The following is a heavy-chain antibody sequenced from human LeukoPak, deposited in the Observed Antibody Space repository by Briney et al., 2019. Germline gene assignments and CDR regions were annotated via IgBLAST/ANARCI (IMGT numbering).Heavy chain of an antibody. CDR2: ISYDGSNK. V-gene: IGHV3-30-3*01. CDR1: GFTYSSYA. J-gene: IGHJ4*02. Sequence: GRSLRLSCAASGFTYSSYARHWVRQAPGKGLEWVAVISYDGSNKYYADSVKGQFTISRDNSKNTLYLQMNSLRAEDTAVYYCARDGASGWSDYWGQGTLVTVSS. D-gene: IGHD6-19*01. CDR3: ARDGASGWSDY.